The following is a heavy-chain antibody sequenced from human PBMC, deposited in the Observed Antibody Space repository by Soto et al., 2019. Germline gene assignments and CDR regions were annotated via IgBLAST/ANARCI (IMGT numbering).Heavy chain of an antibody. D-gene: IGHD3-9*01. CDR3: AKDVNYDVLAGYYYY. CDR1: DFTLSSYG. Sequence: GGSLRLSCAASDFTLSSYGMTWVRQPPGKGLEWVSTIRGRGATTYYADSVKGRFAISRDDSKNTLYLQMNSLRVDDTAVYFCAKDVNYDVLAGYYYYWGQGTRVTVSS. V-gene: IGHV3-23*01. J-gene: IGHJ4*02. CDR2: IRGRGATT.